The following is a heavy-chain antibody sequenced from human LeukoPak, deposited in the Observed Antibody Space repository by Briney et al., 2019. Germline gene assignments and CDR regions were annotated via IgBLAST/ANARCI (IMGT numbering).Heavy chain of an antibody. J-gene: IGHJ4*02. D-gene: IGHD7-27*01. CDR1: GGSFSGYY. V-gene: IGHV4-34*01. CDR2: INHSGST. CDR3: ARDELGIGYFDY. Sequence: SETLSLTCAVYGGSFSGYYLSWIRQPPGKGLEWIGEINHSGSTNYNPSLKSRVTISVDTSKNQFSLKLSSVTAADTAVYYCARDELGIGYFDYWGQGTLVTVSS.